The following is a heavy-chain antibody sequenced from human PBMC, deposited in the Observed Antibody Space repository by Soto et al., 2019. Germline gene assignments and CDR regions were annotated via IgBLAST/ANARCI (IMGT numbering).Heavy chain of an antibody. V-gene: IGHV4-4*02. J-gene: IGHJ4*02. D-gene: IGHD3-22*01. CDR2: INHRGST. CDR3: ARVGDSSGANFDY. CDR1: GASVSSTYW. Sequence: PSETLSLTCAVSGASVSSTYWWSWVRQPPGKGPEWIGEINHRGSTYYNPSLKSRVTISVDTSKNQFSLKLTPVTAADTAVYYCARVGDSSGANFDYWGQGTLVTVSS.